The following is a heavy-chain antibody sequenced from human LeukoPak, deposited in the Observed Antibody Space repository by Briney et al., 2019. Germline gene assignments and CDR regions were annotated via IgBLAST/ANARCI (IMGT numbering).Heavy chain of an antibody. V-gene: IGHV1-2*06. Sequence: EASVTVSFKASGDTFTSHYLHWVRQAPGQGHEWMGRIDPNSGATNYAPKFQDRVTMTRDTPIVTAYMELNRLRSDDTAVYYCASDSGHSYGDIDFWGQGTRVTVSS. CDR3: ASDSGHSYGDIDF. J-gene: IGHJ4*02. D-gene: IGHD5-18*01. CDR1: GDTFTSHY. CDR2: IDPNSGAT.